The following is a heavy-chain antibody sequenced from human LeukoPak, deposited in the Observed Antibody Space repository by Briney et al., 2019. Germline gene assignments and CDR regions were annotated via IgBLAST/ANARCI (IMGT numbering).Heavy chain of an antibody. Sequence: ASVKVSCKASGYTFTGYYMHWVRQAPGQGLEWMGWINPNSGGTNYAQKFQGRVTMTRDTSISTAYMELSSLRSEDTAVYYCAGPPNSGSYAPPDYWGQGTLVTVSS. J-gene: IGHJ4*02. D-gene: IGHD3-10*01. CDR2: INPNSGGT. CDR1: GYTFTGYY. V-gene: IGHV1-2*02. CDR3: AGPPNSGSYAPPDY.